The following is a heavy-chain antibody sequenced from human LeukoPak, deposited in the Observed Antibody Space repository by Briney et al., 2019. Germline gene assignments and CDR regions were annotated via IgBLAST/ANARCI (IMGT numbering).Heavy chain of an antibody. V-gene: IGHV3-21*01. D-gene: IGHD1-26*01. Sequence: GGSLRLSCAASGFTFKNPGMNWVRQAPGKGLEWVSSISSGGTYIDYADSVKGRFTIFRDNAKNSLFLQMSSLRDEDTGLYYCARSMGGAQREYGMDVWGQGTTVTVSS. CDR2: ISSGGTYI. CDR1: GFTFKNPG. CDR3: ARSMGGAQREYGMDV. J-gene: IGHJ6*02.